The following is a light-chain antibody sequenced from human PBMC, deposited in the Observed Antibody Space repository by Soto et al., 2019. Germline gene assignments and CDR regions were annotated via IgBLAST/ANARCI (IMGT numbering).Light chain of an antibody. CDR3: QQYNGYSTWT. Sequence: DIQMTQSPSTLSASVGDRVTITCRASQSISKWLAWYQQKPGKAPKALIFDVSILESGVPSRFSGSGSGTEFTLTISSLQPDDFATYYCQQYNGYSTWTFGQGTKVDIK. CDR1: QSISKW. J-gene: IGKJ1*01. V-gene: IGKV1-5*01. CDR2: DVS.